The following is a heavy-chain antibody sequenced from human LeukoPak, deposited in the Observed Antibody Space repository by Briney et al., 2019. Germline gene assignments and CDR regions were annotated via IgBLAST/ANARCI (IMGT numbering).Heavy chain of an antibody. Sequence: ASVKVSCKASGYSFIGYYMHWVRQAPGQGLEWMGWINPKSGDTNYAQKFQGRVTMTRDTSISTAYMELSRLRSDDTAVYYCARVSDSRSVGPFDYWGQGTLVTVSS. D-gene: IGHD3-3*02. CDR2: INPKSGDT. CDR1: GYSFIGYY. J-gene: IGHJ4*02. V-gene: IGHV1-2*02. CDR3: ARVSDSRSVGPFDY.